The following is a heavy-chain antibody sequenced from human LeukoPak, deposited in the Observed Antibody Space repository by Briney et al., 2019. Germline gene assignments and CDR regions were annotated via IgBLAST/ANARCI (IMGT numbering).Heavy chain of an antibody. V-gene: IGHV4-39*01. J-gene: IGHJ5*02. D-gene: IGHD3-9*01. CDR2: IYYSGST. Sequence: SETLSPTCTVSGGSISSSSYYWGWIRQPPGKGLEWIGSIYYSGSTYYNPSFKSRVTISVDTSKNQFSLKLSSVTAADTAVYYCARHGAERDFDWLLSDPHWFDPWGQGTLVTVSS. CDR3: ARHGAERDFDWLLSDPHWFDP. CDR1: GGSISSSSYY.